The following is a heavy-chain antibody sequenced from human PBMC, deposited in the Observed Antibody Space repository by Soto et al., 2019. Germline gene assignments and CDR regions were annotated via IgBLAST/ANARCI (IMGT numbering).Heavy chain of an antibody. CDR1: GGSISSGGYY. CDR2: IYYSGSI. J-gene: IGHJ4*02. Sequence: SETLCLTCTVSGGSISSGGYYWSWIRQHPGKGLEWIGYIYYSGSIYYNPSLKSRVTISVDTSKNQFSLKLSSVTAADTAVYYCAREAIATLLFDYWGQGTLVTVSS. V-gene: IGHV4-31*03. CDR3: AREAIATLLFDY. D-gene: IGHD6-6*01.